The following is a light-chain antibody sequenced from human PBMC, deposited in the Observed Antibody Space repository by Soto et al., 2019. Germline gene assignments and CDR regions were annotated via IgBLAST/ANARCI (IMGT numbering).Light chain of an antibody. CDR2: GAS. J-gene: IGKJ2*01. CDR1: QSVSSSY. CDR3: QHYGGSLYT. V-gene: IGKV3-20*01. Sequence: EIVLTQSPGTLSLSPGERATLSCRASQSVSSSYLAWYQQKPGQAPRLLIYGASSRATDIPDRFSGSGSGRDFTLTISRLEPEDFEVYYCQHYGGSLYTFGQGTKLEIK.